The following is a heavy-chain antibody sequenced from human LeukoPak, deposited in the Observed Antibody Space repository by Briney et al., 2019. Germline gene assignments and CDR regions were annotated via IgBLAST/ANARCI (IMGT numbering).Heavy chain of an antibody. D-gene: IGHD3-22*01. J-gene: IGHJ4*02. Sequence: PSETQSLTCAVYGGSFSGYYWSWIRQPPGKGLEWIGEINHSGSTNYNPSLKSRVTISVDTSKNQFSLKLSSVTAADTAVYYCARSHTYYYDSSGYYYGDCWGQGTLVTVSS. CDR3: ARSHTYYYDSSGYYYGDC. CDR1: GGSFSGYY. CDR2: INHSGST. V-gene: IGHV4-34*01.